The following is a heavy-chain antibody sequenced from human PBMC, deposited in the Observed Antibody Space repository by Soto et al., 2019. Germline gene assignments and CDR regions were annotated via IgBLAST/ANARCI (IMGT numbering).Heavy chain of an antibody. V-gene: IGHV3-23*01. J-gene: IGHJ3*01. CDR2: ISGSGGGGNI. Sequence: EVQLLESGGGLVQPGGSLRLSCAASGFFYGIYAMHWVRQAPGKGPEWVSGISGSGGGGNIYYADSVKGRFIISRDNSKRTVSLHMNSLRAEDTAVYYCAKGSDAVVSVFDVWCQGTMVTVSS. CDR1: GFFYGIYA. CDR3: AKGSDAVVSVFDV. D-gene: IGHD2-15*01.